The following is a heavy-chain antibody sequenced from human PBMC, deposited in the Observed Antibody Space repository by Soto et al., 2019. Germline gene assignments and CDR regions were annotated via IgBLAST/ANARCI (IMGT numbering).Heavy chain of an antibody. CDR3: AIENWCPGGYYFDI. CDR1: GGSFRSFG. D-gene: IGHD2-8*02. V-gene: IGHV1-69*01. J-gene: IGHJ4*02. CDR2: IIPAFGTT. Sequence: QVQVVQSGAEVKKPGSSVKVSCKASGGSFRSFGISWVRQAPGQGLEWVGGIIPAFGTTHYAQDFQDRVTITADASTSTAYIELSSLRSEDTALFYCAIENWCPGGYYFDIWGQGTLVTVSS.